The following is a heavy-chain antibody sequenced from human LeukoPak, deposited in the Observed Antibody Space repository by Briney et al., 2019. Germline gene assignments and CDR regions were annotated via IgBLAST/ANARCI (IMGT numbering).Heavy chain of an antibody. CDR1: GYTFTGYY. V-gene: IGHV1-2*06. D-gene: IGHD1-26*01. CDR2: INPNSGGT. Sequence: ASVKVSCKASGYTFTGYYKHWVRQAPGQGLEWMGRINPNSGGTNYAQKFQGRVTMTRDTSISTAYMELSRLRSDDTAVYYCARDRRGSYYYYYYMDVWGKGTTVTVSS. J-gene: IGHJ6*03. CDR3: ARDRRGSYYYYYYMDV.